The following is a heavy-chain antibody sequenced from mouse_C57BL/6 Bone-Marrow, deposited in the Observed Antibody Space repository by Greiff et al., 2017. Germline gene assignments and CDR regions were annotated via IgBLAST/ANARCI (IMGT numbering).Heavy chain of an antibody. CDR2: IDPSDSCT. J-gene: IGHJ2*01. D-gene: IGHD1-1*01. CDR3: ASEGGYYGFDY. V-gene: IGHV1-50*01. CDR1: GYTFTSYW. Sequence: VQLQQPGAELVKPGASVTLSCKASGYTFTSYWMQWVKQRPGQGLEWIGEIDPSDSCTNYNQKFKGKATLTVDTSSSTANMELSSLTTEDSAVSYCASEGGYYGFDYWGQGTTLTVSA.